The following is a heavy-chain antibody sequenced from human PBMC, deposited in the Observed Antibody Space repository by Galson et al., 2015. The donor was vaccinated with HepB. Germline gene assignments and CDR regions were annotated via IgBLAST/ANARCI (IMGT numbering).Heavy chain of an antibody. J-gene: IGHJ4*02. V-gene: IGHV1-69*13. CDR3: AAGDNSGSFYYY. CDR1: GGTFSSYA. CDR2: IIPIFGTA. D-gene: IGHD1-26*01. Sequence: SVKVSCKASGGTFSSYAISWVRQAPGQGLEWMGGIIPIFGTANYAQKFQGRVTITADGSTSTAYMELSSLRSEDTAVYYCAAGDNSGSFYYYWGQGTLVTVSS.